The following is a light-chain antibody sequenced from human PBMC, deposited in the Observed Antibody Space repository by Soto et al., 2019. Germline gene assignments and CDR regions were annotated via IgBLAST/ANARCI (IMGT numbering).Light chain of an antibody. J-gene: IGKJ4*01. CDR3: QQFSSYPLT. CDR1: QSVSTR. Sequence: EIVMTQSPATLSVSPGERVTFSCRASQSVSTRLAWYQHKPGQAPRLLISGASTGATGIPPRFSGSGSGTDFTLTVNSLQSEDIAVYYCQQFSSYPLTFGGGTKVEIK. V-gene: IGKV3-15*01. CDR2: GAS.